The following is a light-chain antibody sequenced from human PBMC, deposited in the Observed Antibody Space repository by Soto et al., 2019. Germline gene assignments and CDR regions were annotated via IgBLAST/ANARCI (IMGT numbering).Light chain of an antibody. V-gene: IGKV3-15*01. CDR1: QSVSFN. Sequence: EILMTQSPATLSLSPGERATLSCRASQSVSFNLAWYQQKPGQAPRLLIYGASTRATGIPARFSGSGSGTEFTLTISSLQSEDFAVYHCQQYNNWPPLTFGGGTKVDIK. CDR3: QQYNNWPPLT. CDR2: GAS. J-gene: IGKJ4*01.